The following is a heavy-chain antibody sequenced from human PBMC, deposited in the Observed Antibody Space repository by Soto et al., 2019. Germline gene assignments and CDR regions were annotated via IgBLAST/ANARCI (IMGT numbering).Heavy chain of an antibody. Sequence: ASVKVSCKASVYTFTSYDINWVRQATGQGLEWMGWMNPNSGNTGYAQKFQGRVTMTRNTSISTAYMELSSLRSEDTAVYYCAREDITGTISFDPWGQGTLVTVSS. CDR1: VYTFTSYD. V-gene: IGHV1-8*01. CDR3: AREDITGTISFDP. J-gene: IGHJ5*02. D-gene: IGHD1-7*01. CDR2: MNPNSGNT.